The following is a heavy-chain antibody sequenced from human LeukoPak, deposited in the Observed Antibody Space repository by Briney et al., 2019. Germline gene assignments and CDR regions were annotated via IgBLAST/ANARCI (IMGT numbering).Heavy chain of an antibody. D-gene: IGHD6-13*01. Sequence: PGGSLRLSCAASGFTFSNYAIHWVRQAPGTGLEWAALISKDGTNKYYPDSVKGRFTISRDNSKNTLYLQMNSLRAEDTAVYYCAILGYSSSVFDCWGQGTLVTVSS. CDR2: ISKDGTNK. J-gene: IGHJ4*02. CDR3: AILGYSSSVFDC. V-gene: IGHV3-30-3*01. CDR1: GFTFSNYA.